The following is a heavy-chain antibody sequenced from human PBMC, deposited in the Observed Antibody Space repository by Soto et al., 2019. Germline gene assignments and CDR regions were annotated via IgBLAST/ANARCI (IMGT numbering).Heavy chain of an antibody. Sequence: GGSLRLSCAASGFTFSNACMSWVRQAPGKGLEWVGRIKTKTDGGSADYAAPVKGRFTISRDASKNTLYLQMSSLKTEDTSVDYCTTVYSSIAWGQGTLVTVSS. D-gene: IGHD6-13*01. V-gene: IGHV3-15*01. CDR1: GFTFSNAC. J-gene: IGHJ5*01. CDR2: IKTKTDGGSA. CDR3: TTVYSSIA.